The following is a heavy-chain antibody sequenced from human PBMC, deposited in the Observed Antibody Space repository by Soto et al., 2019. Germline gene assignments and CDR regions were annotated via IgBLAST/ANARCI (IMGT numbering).Heavy chain of an antibody. J-gene: IGHJ5*02. CDR1: GYSFTSYW. D-gene: IGHD2-2*01. CDR3: ARGYCTTTICDPWFDP. V-gene: IGHV5-51*01. CDR2: IYPGDSDT. Sequence: GESLKISCNGVGYSFTSYWIGWVRQMPGKGLEWMGIIYPGDSDTRYSPSFQGQVTISADKSITTAYLQWSSLKASDTAMYYCARGYCTTTICDPWFDPWGQGTLVTVYS.